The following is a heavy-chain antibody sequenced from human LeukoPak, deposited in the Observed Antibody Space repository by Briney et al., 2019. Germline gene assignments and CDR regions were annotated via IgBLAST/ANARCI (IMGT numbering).Heavy chain of an antibody. D-gene: IGHD4-17*01. CDR1: GGSISSYY. CDR2: IYYSGST. CDR3: ASGGDYAHFDY. V-gene: IGHV4-59*01. J-gene: IGHJ4*02. Sequence: PSETLSLTCTVSGGSISSYYWSWIRQPPGKGLEWIGYIYYSGSTNYNPSLKSRVTISVDTSKNQFSLKLSSVTAADTAVYYCASGGDYAHFDYWGQGTLVTVSS.